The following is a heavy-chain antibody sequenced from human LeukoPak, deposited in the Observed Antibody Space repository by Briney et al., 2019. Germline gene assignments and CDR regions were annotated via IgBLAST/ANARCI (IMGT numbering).Heavy chain of an antibody. V-gene: IGHV3-9*01. CDR1: GFTCRSYE. J-gene: IGHJ4*02. D-gene: IGHD5-18*01. CDR3: TKDSVAMVTTSDY. Sequence: GGSLRLSCAASGFTCRSYEMNWVRQAPGKGLEWVSGISWNSGIIGYADSVKGRFTTSRDNAKNSLYLQMNSLRPEDTALYYCTKDSVAMVTTSDYWGQGTLVTVSS. CDR2: ISWNSGII.